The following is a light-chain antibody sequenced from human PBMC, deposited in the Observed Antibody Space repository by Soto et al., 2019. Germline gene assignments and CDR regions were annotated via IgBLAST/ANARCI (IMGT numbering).Light chain of an antibody. CDR2: GNN. CDR1: SANIGAAYN. Sequence: QSVLTQPPSVSGAPGQRVTISCTGSSANIGAAYNVDWYQQLPGTAPKPLIYGNNNRPSGVPPRFSGSKSVTSASLAIAGLQAEDEGDYYCQSYDSSLSGYVFGTGTKLTVL. V-gene: IGLV1-40*01. CDR3: QSYDSSLSGYV. J-gene: IGLJ1*01.